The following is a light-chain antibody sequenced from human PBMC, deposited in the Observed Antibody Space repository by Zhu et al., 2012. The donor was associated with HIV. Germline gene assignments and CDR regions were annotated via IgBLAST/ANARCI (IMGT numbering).Light chain of an antibody. CDR2: GAS. CDR1: QSISSRY. CDR3: QQYVTSPPIT. J-gene: IGKJ5*01. V-gene: IGKV3-20*01. Sequence: PGERATLSCRASQSISSRYLAWYQQKPGQAPILLIYGASNRATGIPDRFSGSGSGTDFTLTITRLEPEDFAVYYCQQYVTSPPITFGQGTRLEIK.